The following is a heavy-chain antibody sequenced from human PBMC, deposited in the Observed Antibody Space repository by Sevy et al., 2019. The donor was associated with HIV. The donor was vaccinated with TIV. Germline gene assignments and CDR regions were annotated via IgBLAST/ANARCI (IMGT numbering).Heavy chain of an antibody. CDR3: AREGGGSSSPTRDVFDI. Sequence: GGSLRLSCAASGFIFSNYNMNWVRQAPGKGLQWVSSISSASSFIYYADSMKGRFIISRDNAKKSLYLQMNNLRAEDTAMYYCAREGGGSSSPTRDVFDIWGQGTMVTVSS. CDR2: ISSASSFI. D-gene: IGHD6-6*01. V-gene: IGHV3-21*01. J-gene: IGHJ3*02. CDR1: GFIFSNYN.